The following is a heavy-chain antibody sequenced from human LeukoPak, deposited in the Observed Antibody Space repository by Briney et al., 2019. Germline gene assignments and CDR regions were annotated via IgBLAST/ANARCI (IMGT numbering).Heavy chain of an antibody. V-gene: IGHV3-21*01. CDR2: ICGGGNYI. Sequence: GGSLRLSCAASGFTFSDYCMTWVRQAPGKGLEWVSSICGGGNYIYYADSVRGRFTISRDNAQNSLYLQMNSLRDEDTAVFYCARRTYSSGHYDYWGQGTLVTVSS. D-gene: IGHD6-19*01. CDR3: ARRTYSSGHYDY. CDR1: GFTFSDYC. J-gene: IGHJ4*02.